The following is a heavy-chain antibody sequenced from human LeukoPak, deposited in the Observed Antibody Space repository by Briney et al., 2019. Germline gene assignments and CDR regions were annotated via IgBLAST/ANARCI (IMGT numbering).Heavy chain of an antibody. D-gene: IGHD3-3*01. Sequence: SETLSLTCTVSGGSISSYYWSWIRQPPGKGLEWIGHIYYSGSTNNNPSLKSRVTISVDTSKNQFSLKLSSVTAADTAVYYCARLGAGPTYYDFWSGYSSFYFDYWGQGTLVTVSS. J-gene: IGHJ4*02. V-gene: IGHV4-59*08. CDR3: ARLGAGPTYYDFWSGYSSFYFDY. CDR1: GGSISSYY. CDR2: IYYSGST.